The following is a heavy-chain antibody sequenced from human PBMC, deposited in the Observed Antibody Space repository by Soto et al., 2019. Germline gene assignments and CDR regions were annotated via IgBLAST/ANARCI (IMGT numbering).Heavy chain of an antibody. V-gene: IGHV3-30-3*01. CDR2: ISYDGSNK. J-gene: IGHJ4*02. Sequence: QVQLVESGGGVVQPGRSLRLSCAASGFTFSSYAMHWVRQAPGKGLEWVAVISYDGSNKYCADSVKGRFTISRDNSKNTLYLQMNSLRAEDTAVYYCARELGGSYYVDYWGQGTLVTVSS. CDR3: ARELGGSYYVDY. CDR1: GFTFSSYA. D-gene: IGHD1-26*01.